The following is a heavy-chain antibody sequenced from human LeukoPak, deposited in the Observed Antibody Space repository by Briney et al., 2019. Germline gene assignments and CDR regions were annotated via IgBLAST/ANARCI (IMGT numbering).Heavy chain of an antibody. CDR2: IYTSGST. CDR3: AREFRWLSPFDP. J-gene: IGHJ5*02. D-gene: IGHD5-18*01. Sequence: PSETLSLTCTVSGGSISSFYWNRIRQPAGKGLEWIGRIYTSGSTNYNPSLKSRVTMSVDTSKYQFSLKLTSVTAADTAVYYCAREFRWLSPFDPWGQGALVTVSS. CDR1: GGSISSFY. V-gene: IGHV4-4*07.